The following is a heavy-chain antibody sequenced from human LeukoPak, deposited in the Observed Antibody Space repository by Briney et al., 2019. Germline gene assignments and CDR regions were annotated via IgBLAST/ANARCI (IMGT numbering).Heavy chain of an antibody. V-gene: IGHV4-34*01. CDR3: ARGSTIFGVVDYYYYCGMDV. CDR1: GGSFSGYY. J-gene: IGHJ6*02. D-gene: IGHD3-3*01. Sequence: SETLSLTCAVYGGSFSGYYWSWIRQPPGKGLEWIGEINHSGSTNYNPSLKSRVTISVDTSKNQFSLKLSSVTAADTAVYYCARGSTIFGVVDYYYYCGMDVWGQGTTVTVSS. CDR2: INHSGST.